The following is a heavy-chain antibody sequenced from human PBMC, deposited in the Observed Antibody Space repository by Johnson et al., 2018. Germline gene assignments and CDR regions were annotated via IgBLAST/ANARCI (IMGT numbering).Heavy chain of an antibody. Sequence: QVQLVQSGAEVKKPGSSVTVSCKASGGTFRKYAINWVRQAPGQGPEWMGGIILMFGTTNYAEQFQGRVTITADESTSTAYMALSSLRCEEAAVYYLATPVLRFLGWLLPDHYYGMSVWGQGTTVTVS. J-gene: IGHJ6*02. CDR3: ATPVLRFLGWLLPDHYYGMSV. CDR1: GGTFRKYA. CDR2: IILMFGTT. D-gene: IGHD3-3*01. V-gene: IGHV1-69*12.